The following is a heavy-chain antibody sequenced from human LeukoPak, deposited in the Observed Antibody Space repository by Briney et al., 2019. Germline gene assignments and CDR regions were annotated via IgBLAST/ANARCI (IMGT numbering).Heavy chain of an antibody. J-gene: IGHJ4*02. D-gene: IGHD3-22*01. CDR1: GYTFTGYY. Sequence: GASVKVSCKASGYTFTGYYMHWVRQAPGQGLEWMGWINPNSGGTNYAQKFQGRVTMTRDTSISTAYMELSRLRSDATAVYYCARQLTGLYYYDSCGYYPYYWGQGTLVTVSS. CDR2: INPNSGGT. CDR3: ARQLTGLYYYDSCGYYPYY. V-gene: IGHV1-2*02.